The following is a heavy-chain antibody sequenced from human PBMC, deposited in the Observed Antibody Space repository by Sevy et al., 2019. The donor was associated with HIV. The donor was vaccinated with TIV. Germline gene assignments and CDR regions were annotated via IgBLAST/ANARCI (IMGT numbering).Heavy chain of an antibody. Sequence: GGSLRLSCAASGFTFSSYAMHWVRQAPGKGLEWVAVISYDGSNKYYADSVKGRFTISRDNSKNTLYLQMNSLRAEDTAVYYCATVFLTRIAVAAAVPDYWGQGTLVTVSS. D-gene: IGHD6-19*01. J-gene: IGHJ4*02. CDR1: GFTFSSYA. V-gene: IGHV3-30-3*01. CDR2: ISYDGSNK. CDR3: ATVFLTRIAVAAAVPDY.